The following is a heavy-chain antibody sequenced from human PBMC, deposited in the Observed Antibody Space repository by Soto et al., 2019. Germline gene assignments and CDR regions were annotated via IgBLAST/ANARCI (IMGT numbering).Heavy chain of an antibody. J-gene: IGHJ4*02. CDR1: GGTFSTYA. V-gene: IGHV1-69*13. Sequence: SVKVSCKAPGGTFSTYAISWVRQAPGQGLEWRGGIIPMFGTANYAQRFQDRVTITADESTNTVYMELSSLRSEDTAVYYCARDAPPADYWGQGTLVTVSS. CDR2: IIPMFGTA. CDR3: ARDAPPADY.